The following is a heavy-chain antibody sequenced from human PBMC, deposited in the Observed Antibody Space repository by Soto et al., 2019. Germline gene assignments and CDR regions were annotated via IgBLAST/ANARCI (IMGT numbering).Heavy chain of an antibody. CDR1: GYTFSSYG. CDR2: ISAYNGYT. Sequence: QVQLVQSGAEVKKPGASVMVSCETSGYTFSSYGISWVRQAPGRGPDWMGWISAYNGYTDYAQKFQGRVTVTTDASTSTAYMELRSLRSDDTAVYYCARGLLRGKGGMDVWGQGTTVTVSS. J-gene: IGHJ6*02. V-gene: IGHV1-18*01. D-gene: IGHD3-16*01. CDR3: ARGLLRGKGGMDV.